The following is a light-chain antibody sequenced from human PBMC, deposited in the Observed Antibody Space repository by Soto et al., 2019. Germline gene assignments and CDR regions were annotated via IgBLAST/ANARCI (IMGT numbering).Light chain of an antibody. V-gene: IGKV3-20*01. J-gene: IGKJ1*01. CDR3: HQYGASPRT. CDR2: GAS. Sequence: EIVLTQSPDTLSLSPGERATLSCRASQSVTSSYLAWYQQKPGQAPRLLIFGASNRATGIPDRFSGSGSGTDFTLTINGLEPEDFEVYSCHQYGASPRTFGQGTKVEIK. CDR1: QSVTSSY.